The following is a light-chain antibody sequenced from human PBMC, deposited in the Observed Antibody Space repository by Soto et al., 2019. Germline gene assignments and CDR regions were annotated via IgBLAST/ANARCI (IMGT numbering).Light chain of an antibody. CDR1: QSVSNK. V-gene: IGKV3-15*01. J-gene: IGKJ2*01. CDR3: EQYRDWPPYT. CDR2: GAS. Sequence: EIAMTQSPATLSVSPGERVTLSCRASQSVSNKLAWYQQRPGQAPRLLIYGASTRATGTPARFSGSGSGTEFTLTISNLQTDDVAIYYCEQYRDWPPYTFGQWTKMDIK.